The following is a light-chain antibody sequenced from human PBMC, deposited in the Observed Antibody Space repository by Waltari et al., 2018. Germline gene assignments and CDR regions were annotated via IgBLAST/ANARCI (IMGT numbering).Light chain of an antibody. V-gene: IGKV3-15*01. Sequence: EIVMTQSPATLSVSPGERATLSCRASQSVSSNLAWYQQKPGQAPRLLIYGASTRATGMPARFSGSGYGTEFTLTISSMQSEDFAVYYCQQYNNWLALTFGGGTKVEIK. CDR3: QQYNNWLALT. CDR1: QSVSSN. J-gene: IGKJ4*01. CDR2: GAS.